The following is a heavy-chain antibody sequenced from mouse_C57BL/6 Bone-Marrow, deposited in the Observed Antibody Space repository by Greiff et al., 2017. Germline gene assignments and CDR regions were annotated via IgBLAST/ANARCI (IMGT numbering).Heavy chain of an antibody. Sequence: QVQLQQSGAELVKPGASVKMSCKASGYTFTSYWITWVKQRPGQGLEWIGDIYPGSGSTNYNEKFKSKATLTVDTSSSTAYMQLSSLTSEDSAVYYCARSDDEDYAMDYWGQGTSVTVSS. J-gene: IGHJ4*01. CDR3: ARSDDEDYAMDY. CDR2: IYPGSGST. CDR1: GYTFTSYW. V-gene: IGHV1-55*01. D-gene: IGHD2-12*01.